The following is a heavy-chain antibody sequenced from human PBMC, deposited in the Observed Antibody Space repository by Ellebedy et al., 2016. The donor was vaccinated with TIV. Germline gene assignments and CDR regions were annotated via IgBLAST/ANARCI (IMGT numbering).Heavy chain of an antibody. CDR1: GYTFTSYG. D-gene: IGHD2-21*02. Sequence: ASVKVSCXASGYTFTSYGISWVRQAPGQGLEWMGWISAYNGNTNYAQKLQGRVTMTTDTSTSTAYMELRSLRSDETAVYYCARVAYCGGDCAYYFDYWGQGTLVTVSS. J-gene: IGHJ4*02. V-gene: IGHV1-18*01. CDR2: ISAYNGNT. CDR3: ARVAYCGGDCAYYFDY.